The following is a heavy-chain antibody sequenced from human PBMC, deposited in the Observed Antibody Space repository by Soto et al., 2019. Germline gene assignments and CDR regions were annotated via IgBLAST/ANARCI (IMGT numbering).Heavy chain of an antibody. CDR2: ISSSSSYT. CDR1: GFTFSDYY. D-gene: IGHD6-19*01. Sequence: PGGSLRLSCAASGFTFSDYYMGWIRQAPGKGLEWVSYISSSSSYTNYADSVKGRFTISRDNAKNSLYLQMNSLRAEDTAVYYCVKDGSSGWPYYYGMDVWGQGTTVTVSS. CDR3: VKDGSSGWPYYYGMDV. V-gene: IGHV3-11*06. J-gene: IGHJ6*02.